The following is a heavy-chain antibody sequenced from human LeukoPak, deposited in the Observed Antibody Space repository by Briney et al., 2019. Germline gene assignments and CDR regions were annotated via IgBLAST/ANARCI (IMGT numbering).Heavy chain of an antibody. CDR1: GYTFTGYY. CDR2: INPNSGGT. J-gene: IGHJ4*02. V-gene: IGHV1-2*06. D-gene: IGHD3-22*01. CDR3: ARREGADSSGYYYSY. Sequence: ASVKDSCKASGYTFTGYYMHWVRQAPGQGLEWMGRINPNSGGTNYAQKVQGRVTMTRDTSISTAYMELSRLRSDDTAVYYCARREGADSSGYYYSYWGQGTLVTVSS.